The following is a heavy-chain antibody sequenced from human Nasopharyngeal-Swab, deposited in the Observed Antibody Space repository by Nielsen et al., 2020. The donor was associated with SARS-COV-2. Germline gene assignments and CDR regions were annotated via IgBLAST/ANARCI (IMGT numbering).Heavy chain of an antibody. Sequence: GGSLRLSCAASGFTVSSNYMSWVRQAPGKGLEWVSVIYSGGSTYYADSVKGRFTISRDNAKNSLYLQMNSLRAEDTAVYYCARDPGPADYDFWSGYPGGMDVWGQGTTVTVSS. CDR3: ARDPGPADYDFWSGYPGGMDV. D-gene: IGHD3-3*01. J-gene: IGHJ6*02. CDR1: GFTVSSNY. V-gene: IGHV3-53*01. CDR2: IYSGGST.